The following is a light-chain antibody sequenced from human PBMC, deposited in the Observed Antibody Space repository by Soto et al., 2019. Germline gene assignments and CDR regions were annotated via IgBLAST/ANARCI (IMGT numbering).Light chain of an antibody. CDR3: QQSYSKSRT. J-gene: IGKJ1*01. Sequence: DIPMTQSPSSLSASVGDRVTISCRASQSISSYLNWYQQKPGKAPNLLIYAASSLQSGVPSRFSGSGSGTDFTLTISSLQPEDFATYYCQQSYSKSRTFGQGTKVDIK. CDR2: AAS. CDR1: QSISSY. V-gene: IGKV1-39*01.